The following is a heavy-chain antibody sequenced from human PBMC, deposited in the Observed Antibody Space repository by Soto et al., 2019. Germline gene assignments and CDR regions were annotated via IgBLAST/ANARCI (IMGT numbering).Heavy chain of an antibody. D-gene: IGHD2-2*02. J-gene: IGHJ5*02. CDR2: IFTSGST. V-gene: IGHV4-4*07. CDR1: SGSISHYY. Sequence: SETLSLTCTVSSGSISHYYWSWIRQPAGKGLEWIGRIFTSGSTNYNPSPKSRVTISVDTSKNQFSLKLSSVTAADTAVYYCARGRSVVVVPAAIDRYNWFDPWGQGTLVTVSS. CDR3: ARGRSVVVVPAAIDRYNWFDP.